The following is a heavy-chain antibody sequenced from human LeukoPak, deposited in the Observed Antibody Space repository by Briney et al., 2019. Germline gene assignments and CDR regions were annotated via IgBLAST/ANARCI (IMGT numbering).Heavy chain of an antibody. Sequence: TSETLSLTCAVYGGSFSGYYWSWIRQPPGKGLEWIGEINHSGSTNYNPSLKSRVTISVDTSKNQFSLKLSSVTAADTAVYYCARGYYDFWSASRNWFDPWGQGTLVTVSS. D-gene: IGHD3-3*01. CDR3: ARGYYDFWSASRNWFDP. J-gene: IGHJ5*02. CDR1: GGSFSGYY. V-gene: IGHV4-34*01. CDR2: INHSGST.